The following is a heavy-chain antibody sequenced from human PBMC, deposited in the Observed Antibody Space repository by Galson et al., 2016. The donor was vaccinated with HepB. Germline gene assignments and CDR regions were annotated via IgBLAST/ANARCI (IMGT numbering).Heavy chain of an antibody. J-gene: IGHJ3*02. V-gene: IGHV3-23*01. D-gene: IGHD1-7*01. CDR2: ISGLGGHT. CDR1: GFTFSSSV. Sequence: SLRLSCAASGFTFSSSVMTWVRQAPGKGLEWVSTISGLGGHTYYGDSVQGRFTISRDNSKNTLNLQMNSLRAEDTAVYYCARELWNYNSFDMWGQGTMATVSS. CDR3: ARELWNYNSFDM.